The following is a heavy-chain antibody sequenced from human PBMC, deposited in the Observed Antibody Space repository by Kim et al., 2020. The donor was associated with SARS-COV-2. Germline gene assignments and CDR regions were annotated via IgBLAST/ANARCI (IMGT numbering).Heavy chain of an antibody. CDR1: GFTFSSYG. J-gene: IGHJ4*02. V-gene: IGHV3-33*01. CDR2: IWYDGSNK. Sequence: GSLRLSCAASGFTFSSYGMHWVRQAPGKGLEWVAVIWYDGSNKYYADSVKGRFTISRDNSKNTLYLQMNSLRAEDTAVYYCGGAGRPLDITTFDYWGQGTLVTVSS. CDR3: GGAGRPLDITTFDY. D-gene: IGHD2-2*03.